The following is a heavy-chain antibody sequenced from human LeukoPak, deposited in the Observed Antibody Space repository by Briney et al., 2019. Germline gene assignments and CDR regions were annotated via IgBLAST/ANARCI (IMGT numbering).Heavy chain of an antibody. J-gene: IGHJ4*02. Sequence: GGSLRLSCVVSGITLSNYGMSWVRQAPGKGLEWVSGISERGGSTNYADSVKGRLIISRNTSKNTVYLQMNSLRVEDTAVYFCAKRGIVIRAVIIIGFHKEAYYFDYWGQGILVTVSS. CDR3: AKRGIVIRAVIIIGFHKEAYYFDY. CDR1: GITLSNYG. D-gene: IGHD3-10*01. V-gene: IGHV3-23*01. CDR2: ISERGGST.